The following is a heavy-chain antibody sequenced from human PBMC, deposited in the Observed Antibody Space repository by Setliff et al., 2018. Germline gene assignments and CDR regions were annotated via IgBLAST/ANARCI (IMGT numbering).Heavy chain of an antibody. J-gene: IGHJ6*04. V-gene: IGHV5-51*01. CDR2: IYPGDSDT. D-gene: IGHD2-8*01. Sequence: GESLKISCKGSGYTFMTYWIGWVRQMLGKGLEWMGIIYPGDSDTTYSPSFQGQVTISADKSISTAYLQWSTLKASDTAMYYCARRGNGGTLDVWGKGTTVTVSS. CDR1: GYTFMTYW. CDR3: ARRGNGGTLDV.